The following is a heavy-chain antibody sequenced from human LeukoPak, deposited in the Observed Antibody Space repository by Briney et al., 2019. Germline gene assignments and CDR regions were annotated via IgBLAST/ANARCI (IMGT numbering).Heavy chain of an antibody. CDR3: AKGFWSGYYLFDY. D-gene: IGHD3-3*01. CDR2: ISGSGGST. J-gene: IGHJ4*02. CDR1: GFTFSSYA. V-gene: IGHV3-23*01. Sequence: GGSLRLSCAASGFTFSSYAMSWVRQAPGKGLEWVSAISGSGGSTSYADSVKGRFTISRDNSKNTLYLQMNSLRAEDTAVYYCAKGFWSGYYLFDYWGQGTLVTVSS.